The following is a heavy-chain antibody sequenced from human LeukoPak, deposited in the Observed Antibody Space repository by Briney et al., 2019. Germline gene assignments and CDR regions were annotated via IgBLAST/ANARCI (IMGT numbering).Heavy chain of an antibody. CDR1: GGSISSYY. Sequence: PSQTLSLTCTVSGGSISSYYWSWIRQPPGKGLEWIGYIYYSGSTNYNPSLKSRVTISIDTSKNQFSLKLTSVTAADTAVYYCAKQTGSGLFILPGGQGTLVTVSS. D-gene: IGHD3/OR15-3a*01. CDR3: AKQTGSGLFILP. CDR2: IYYSGST. J-gene: IGHJ4*02. V-gene: IGHV4-59*08.